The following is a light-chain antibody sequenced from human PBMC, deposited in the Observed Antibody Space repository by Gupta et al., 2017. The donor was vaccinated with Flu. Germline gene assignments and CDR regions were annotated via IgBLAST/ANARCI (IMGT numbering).Light chain of an antibody. Sequence: DVTVTQSQLFLPVILGQAAPISCNTSQALVYSDGSIYFNWFQQRPGQSPRRLLYKVSTRDSGVPDRFSGSGSGSHFTLKISGVEAEDVGIYYCMQATYWPRTFGQGTRVEI. CDR2: KVS. V-gene: IGKV2-30*01. CDR1: QALVYSDGSIY. CDR3: MQATYWPRT. J-gene: IGKJ1*01.